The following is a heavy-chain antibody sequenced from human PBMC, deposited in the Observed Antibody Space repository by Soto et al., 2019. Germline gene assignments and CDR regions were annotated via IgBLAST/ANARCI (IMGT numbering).Heavy chain of an antibody. CDR2: IDTNGGER. V-gene: IGHV3-7*03. J-gene: IGHJ6*02. Sequence: SLRLCCAASGSTFSSYWMSWVRQAPGKGLEWVANIDTNGGERHYVDSVKGRFTISRDNAKNSVLLQMNSLKVEDAAVYYCVRGGTGRWLDYLGLDVWGQGTTVTVSS. D-gene: IGHD3-9*01. CDR1: GSTFSSYW. CDR3: VRGGTGRWLDYLGLDV.